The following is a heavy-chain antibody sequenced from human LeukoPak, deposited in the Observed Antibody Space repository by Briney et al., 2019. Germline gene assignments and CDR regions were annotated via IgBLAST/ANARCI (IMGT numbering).Heavy chain of an antibody. D-gene: IGHD2-21*02. CDR1: GFTFSSYS. CDR2: ISSSSSYI. CDR3: ARAVVVTAIVSRTCDY. V-gene: IGHV3-21*01. Sequence: GGSLRLSCAASGFTFSSYSMDWVRQAPGKGLEWVSSISSSSSYIYYADSVKGRFTISRDNAKNSLYLQMNSLRAEDTAVYYCARAVVVTAIVSRTCDYWGKGTTVTVSS. J-gene: IGHJ6*04.